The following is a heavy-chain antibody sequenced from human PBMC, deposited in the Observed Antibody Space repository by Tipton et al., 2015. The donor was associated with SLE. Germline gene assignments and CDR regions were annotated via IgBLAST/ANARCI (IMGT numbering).Heavy chain of an antibody. CDR2: ISSSGNTI. V-gene: IGHV3-48*03. Sequence: SLRLSCAVSGFNFGSYEMSWVRQAPGKGLEWVSYISSSGNTINYADSVKGRFTISRDNAKDSLYLQMNSLRAEDTAIYYCVRSQPFTAGYDYYEMDVWGQGTTVTVSS. CDR3: VRSQPFTAGYDYYEMDV. J-gene: IGHJ6*02. CDR1: GFNFGSYE.